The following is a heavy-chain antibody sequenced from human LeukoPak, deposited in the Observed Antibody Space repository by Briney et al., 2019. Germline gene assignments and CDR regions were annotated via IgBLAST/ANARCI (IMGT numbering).Heavy chain of an antibody. CDR3: ARAPPSYCSSTSCYGPLYFDY. V-gene: IGHV3-53*01. CDR1: GFTVNNNR. D-gene: IGHD2-2*01. Sequence: GGSLRFSCAASGFTVNNNRMGWVRQAPGKGLEWVSITYSGGTTYYADSVRGRFTISRDDSKNTLYLQMNSLRAEDTAVYYCARAPPSYCSSTSCYGPLYFDYWGQGTLVTVSS. J-gene: IGHJ4*02. CDR2: TYSGGTT.